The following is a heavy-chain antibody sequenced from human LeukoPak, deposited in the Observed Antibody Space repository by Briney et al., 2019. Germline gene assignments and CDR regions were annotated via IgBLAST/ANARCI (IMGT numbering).Heavy chain of an antibody. J-gene: IGHJ4*02. D-gene: IGHD6-13*01. CDR3: ARVPVDSSSWAFDY. V-gene: IGHV3-66*02. CDR2: IYSGGST. Sequence: GGSLRLSCAASGFTVSSNYMSRVRQAPGKGLEWVSVIYSGGSTYYADSVKGRFTISRDNSKNTLYLQMNSLRAEDTAVYYCARVPVDSSSWAFDYWGQGTLVTVSS. CDR1: GFTVSSNY.